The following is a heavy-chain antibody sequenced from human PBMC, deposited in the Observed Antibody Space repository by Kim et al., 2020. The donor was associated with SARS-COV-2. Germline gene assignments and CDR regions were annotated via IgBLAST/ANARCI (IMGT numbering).Heavy chain of an antibody. Sequence: SETLSLTCTVSGGSISSSSYYWGWIRQPPGKGLEWIGSIYYSGSTYYNPSLKSRVTISVDTSKNQFSLKLSSVTAADTAVYYCARGIRYYYDSSADVGFDYWGQGTLVTVSS. D-gene: IGHD3-22*01. CDR3: ARGIRYYYDSSADVGFDY. CDR2: IYYSGST. J-gene: IGHJ4*02. V-gene: IGHV4-39*01. CDR1: GGSISSSSYY.